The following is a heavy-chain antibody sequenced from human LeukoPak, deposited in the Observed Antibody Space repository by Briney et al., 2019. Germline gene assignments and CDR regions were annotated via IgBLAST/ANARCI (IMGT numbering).Heavy chain of an antibody. CDR1: GFTFSSYG. J-gene: IGHJ6*03. Sequence: GGSLRLSCAASGFTFSSYGIHWVRQAPGKGLEWVAFIRYDGGTKYYADSVKGRFTISRHNSKNTPYLQMNSMRAEETAMYYCTKDRDSAASDIDVWGRGTTVTVSS. CDR3: TKDRDSAASDIDV. D-gene: IGHD6-13*01. V-gene: IGHV3-30*02. CDR2: IRYDGGTK.